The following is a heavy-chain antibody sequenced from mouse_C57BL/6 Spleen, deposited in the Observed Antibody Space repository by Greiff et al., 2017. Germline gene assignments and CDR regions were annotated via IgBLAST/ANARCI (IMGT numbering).Heavy chain of an antibody. J-gene: IGHJ2*01. D-gene: IGHD1-1*01. CDR2: ISDGGSYT. CDR1: GFTFSSYA. Sequence: EVKLVESGGGLVKPGGSLKLSCAASGFTFSSYAMSWVRQTPEKRLEWVATISDGGSYTYYPDNVKGRFTISRDNAKNNLYLQMSHLKSEDTAMYYCARDGRGSYFDYWGQGTTLTVSS. V-gene: IGHV5-4*01. CDR3: ARDGRGSYFDY.